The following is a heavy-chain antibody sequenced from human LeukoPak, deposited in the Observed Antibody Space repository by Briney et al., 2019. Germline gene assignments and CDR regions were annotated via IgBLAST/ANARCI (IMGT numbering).Heavy chain of an antibody. J-gene: IGHJ6*03. CDR2: VSGSAGRT. V-gene: IGHV3-23*01. D-gene: IGHD2-8*01. CDR1: GFTFSSYA. Sequence: GGSLRLSCAASGFTFSSYAMTWVRQAPGKGLEWVSTVSGSAGRTDYADPVKGRFTISRDNLKNTLYLQMNSLRAEDTAVYYCAKNRGHCVNGVCHNYYYMDVWGKGTTVTVSS. CDR3: AKNRGHCVNGVCHNYYYMDV.